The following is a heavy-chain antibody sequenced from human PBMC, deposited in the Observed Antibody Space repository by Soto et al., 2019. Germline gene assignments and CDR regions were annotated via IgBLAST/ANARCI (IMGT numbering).Heavy chain of an antibody. J-gene: IGHJ6*02. Sequence: PGGSLRLSCAASGFTFSSYAMHWVRQAPGKGLEWVAVISYDGSNKYYADSVKGRFTISRDNSKNTLYLQMNSLRAEDTAVYYCARDSTYSSGWYEVPGYYGTDVWGQGTTVTVSS. CDR1: GFTFSSYA. CDR3: ARDSTYSSGWYEVPGYYGTDV. D-gene: IGHD6-19*01. V-gene: IGHV3-30-3*01. CDR2: ISYDGSNK.